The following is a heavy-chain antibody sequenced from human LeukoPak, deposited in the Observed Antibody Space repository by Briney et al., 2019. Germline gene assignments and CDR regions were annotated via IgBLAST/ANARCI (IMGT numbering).Heavy chain of an antibody. V-gene: IGHV4-34*01. CDR3: ARRPANYKYYYGSGRNWFDP. J-gene: IGHJ5*02. D-gene: IGHD3-10*01. Sequence: PSETLSLTCAVHGGSFSDYYWTWVRQPPGKGREWIGEINHSGSTDYNPSLKSRVTISVDTSRSQFFLKVNSVTAADTAVYYCARRPANYKYYYGSGRNWFDPWGQGTLVTVSS. CDR2: INHSGST. CDR1: GGSFSDYY.